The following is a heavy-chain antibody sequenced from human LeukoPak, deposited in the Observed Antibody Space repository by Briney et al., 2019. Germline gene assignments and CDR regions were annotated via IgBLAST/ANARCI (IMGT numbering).Heavy chain of an antibody. Sequence: PSETLSLTCTVSGGSISRDYWSWIRQPPGKGLEWIGYIYYSGTTTYNPSLKSRVTISVDTSKKQFSLKLSSVTAADTAVYYCARRESSSRDWFDPWGQGTLVTVSS. CDR1: GGSISRDY. CDR3: ARRESSSRDWFDP. D-gene: IGHD6-13*01. V-gene: IGHV4-59*08. CDR2: IYYSGTT. J-gene: IGHJ5*02.